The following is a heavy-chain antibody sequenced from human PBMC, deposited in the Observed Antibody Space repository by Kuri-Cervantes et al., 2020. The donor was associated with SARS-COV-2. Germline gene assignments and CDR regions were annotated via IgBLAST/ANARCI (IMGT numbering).Heavy chain of an antibody. J-gene: IGHJ6*03. V-gene: IGHV1-18*01. CDR2: ISAYNSNT. D-gene: IGHD5-18*01. Sequence: ASVKVSCKASGGTFSSYAISWVRQAPGQGLEWMGWISAYNSNTNYAQKLQGRVTMTTDTSTSTAYMELRSLRSDDTAVYYCARDPNTAYYYYMDVWGKGTTVTVSS. CDR1: GGTFSSYA. CDR3: ARDPNTAYYYYMDV.